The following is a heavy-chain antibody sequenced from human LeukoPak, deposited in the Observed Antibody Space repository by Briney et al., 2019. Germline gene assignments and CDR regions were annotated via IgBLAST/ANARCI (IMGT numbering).Heavy chain of an antibody. D-gene: IGHD3-22*01. J-gene: IGHJ4*02. V-gene: IGHV1-46*01. CDR3: ARGGGLKGTSGYSPSGYFGY. CDR1: AYTFTSYY. CDR2: INPSSGST. Sequence: ASVKVSCKASAYTFTSYYIHWVRQAPGQGLEWMGIINPSSGSTRYAQQFQGRVTMTRDTSTSTVYMELSSLRSEDTAVYYCARGGGLKGTSGYSPSGYFGYWGQGTLVTVSS.